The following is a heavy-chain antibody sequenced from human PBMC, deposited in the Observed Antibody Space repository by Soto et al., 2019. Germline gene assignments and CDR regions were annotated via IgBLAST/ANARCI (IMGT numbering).Heavy chain of an antibody. CDR2: ISGSGGAT. D-gene: IGHD6-13*01. Sequence: QSGGSLRLSCVVSGFIPSSYAMSWVRQAPGKGLGWVSGISGSGGATSYADSVEGRFTISRDNSKNTLYLQMNSLSAEDTAIYYCAKDAIMVSSSFNYFDFWGQGALVTVSS. CDR1: GFIPSSYA. J-gene: IGHJ4*02. CDR3: AKDAIMVSSSFNYFDF. V-gene: IGHV3-23*01.